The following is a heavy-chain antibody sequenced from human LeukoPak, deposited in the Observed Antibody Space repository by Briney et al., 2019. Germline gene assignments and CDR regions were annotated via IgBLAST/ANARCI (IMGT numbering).Heavy chain of an antibody. V-gene: IGHV3-7*01. Sequence: GGSLRLSCAASGFTFSSYWMSWVRQAPGKGLEWVANIKQDGSEKYYVDSVKGRFTISRDNAKNSLYLQTNRLRAEDTAVYYCASGGNWNYGAFDIWGQGTMVTVSS. CDR3: ASGGNWNYGAFDI. J-gene: IGHJ3*02. CDR1: GFTFSSYW. D-gene: IGHD1-7*01. CDR2: IKQDGSEK.